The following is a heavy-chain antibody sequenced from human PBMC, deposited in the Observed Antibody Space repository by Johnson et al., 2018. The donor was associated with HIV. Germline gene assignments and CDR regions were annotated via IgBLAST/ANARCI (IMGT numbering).Heavy chain of an antibody. J-gene: IGHJ3*02. CDR1: GFTFSSYA. CDR3: ARDHGYWGMYDSSGLDRFDI. CDR2: ISYDGSNK. V-gene: IGHV3-30-3*01. Sequence: QVQLVESGGGVVQPGRSLRLSCAASGFTFSSYAMHWVRQAPGKGLEWVAVISYDGSNKYYADSVKGRFTISRDNSENTLYLQMNSLRAEDTAVYYCARDHGYWGMYDSSGLDRFDIWGQGTMVTVSS. D-gene: IGHD3-22*01.